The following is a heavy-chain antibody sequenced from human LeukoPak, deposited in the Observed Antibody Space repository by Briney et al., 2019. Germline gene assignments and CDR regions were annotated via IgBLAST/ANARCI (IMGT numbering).Heavy chain of an antibody. V-gene: IGHV3-74*01. CDR1: GLTFSSYW. Sequence: GGSLRLSCAVSGLTFSSYWMHWVRPAPGKGRVWVSRINREGSSTSYADSVKGRFTISRDNAKNTLYLQMNSLRAEDTAVYYCASRDQSCSGDTCYPIDYWGQGTLVTVSS. J-gene: IGHJ4*02. CDR3: ASRDQSCSGDTCYPIDY. CDR2: INREGSST. D-gene: IGHD2-15*01.